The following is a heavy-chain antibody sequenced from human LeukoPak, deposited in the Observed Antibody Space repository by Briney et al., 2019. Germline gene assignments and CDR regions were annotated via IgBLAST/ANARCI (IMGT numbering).Heavy chain of an antibody. J-gene: IGHJ4*02. Sequence: KSGGSLRLSCAASGFTFSSYSMNWVRQAPGKGLEWVSSISSSSSYIYYAGSVKGRFTISRDNAKNSLYLQMNSLRAEDTAVYYCARGGGYCSGGSCYEYWGQGTLVTVSS. CDR2: ISSSSSYI. CDR3: ARGGGYCSGGSCYEY. CDR1: GFTFSSYS. D-gene: IGHD2-15*01. V-gene: IGHV3-21*01.